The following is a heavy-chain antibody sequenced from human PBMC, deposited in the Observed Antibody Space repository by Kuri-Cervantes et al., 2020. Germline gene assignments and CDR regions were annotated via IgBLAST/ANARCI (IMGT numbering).Heavy chain of an antibody. Sequence: SETLSLTCTVSGGSISSYYWSWIRQLPGKGLEWIGYIYYSGSTNYNPSLKSRVTISVDTSKNQFSLKLSSVTAADTAVYYCAREGYYDSSGYNWFDPWGQGTLVTVSS. J-gene: IGHJ5*02. CDR3: AREGYYDSSGYNWFDP. CDR1: GGSISSYY. V-gene: IGHV4-59*01. CDR2: IYYSGST. D-gene: IGHD3-22*01.